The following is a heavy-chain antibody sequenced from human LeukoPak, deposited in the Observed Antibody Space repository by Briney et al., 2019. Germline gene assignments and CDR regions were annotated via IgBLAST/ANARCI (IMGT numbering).Heavy chain of an antibody. J-gene: IGHJ4*02. CDR1: GYSISNNYY. CDR3: ARQYYDFWSGYYSRGYFDY. V-gene: IGHV4-38-2*01. CDR2: IYRSGST. D-gene: IGHD3-3*01. Sequence: SETLSLTCAVSGYSISNNYYWGWIRQPPGKGLEWIGNIYRSGSTYYNPSLKSRVTISVDTSKNQFSLKLSSVTAADTAVYYCARQYYDFWSGYYSRGYFDYWGQGTLVTVSS.